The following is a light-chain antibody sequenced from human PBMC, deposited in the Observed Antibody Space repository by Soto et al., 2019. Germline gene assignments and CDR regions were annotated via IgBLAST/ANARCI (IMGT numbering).Light chain of an antibody. CDR1: QSVSSN. J-gene: IGKJ1*01. Sequence: EIVMTQSPATLSVSPGERATLSCRASQSVSSNLAWYQQKPGQAPRLLIYGASTRATGIPARFSGSGSGTDFTLTISRLQSEDFAVYYCQQYNNSPPEGTFGQGTKVEIK. V-gene: IGKV3-15*01. CDR3: QQYNNSPPEGT. CDR2: GAS.